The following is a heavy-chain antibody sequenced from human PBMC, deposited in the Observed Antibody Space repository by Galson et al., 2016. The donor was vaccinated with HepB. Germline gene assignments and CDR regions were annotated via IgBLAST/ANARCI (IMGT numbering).Heavy chain of an antibody. CDR1: GFTFSSYS. J-gene: IGHJ3*02. CDR2: ISRTSTYM. Sequence: SLRLSCAASGFTFSSYSMNWVRQAPGRGLEWVSSISRTSTYMYYADSVKGRVTISRDNAKNSHYLQMNSLRAEDTAVYYCARDPGIAASNRVGENAFDIWGQGTMVTVSS. D-gene: IGHD6-13*01. V-gene: IGHV3-21*01. CDR3: ARDPGIAASNRVGENAFDI.